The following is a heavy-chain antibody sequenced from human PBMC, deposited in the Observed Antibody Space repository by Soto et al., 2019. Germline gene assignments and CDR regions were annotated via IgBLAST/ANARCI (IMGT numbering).Heavy chain of an antibody. CDR2: ISGSGGST. Sequence: EVQLLESGGGLIQPGGSLRLSCAASGFTFRSNAMSWVRQAPGKGLEWVSSISGSGGSTFYADSVKGRVTISRDNSKNTLYLQMNSLRAEVTAVYYCAKVPWGLRDAFDSWGQGTMVTVSS. CDR1: GFTFRSNA. CDR3: AKVPWGLRDAFDS. V-gene: IGHV3-23*01. J-gene: IGHJ3*02. D-gene: IGHD1-26*01.